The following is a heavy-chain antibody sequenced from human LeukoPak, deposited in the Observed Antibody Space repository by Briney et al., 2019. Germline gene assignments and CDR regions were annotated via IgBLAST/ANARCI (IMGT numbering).Heavy chain of an antibody. CDR1: GFTFSSYA. Sequence: PGGSLRLXCAASGFTFSSYAMSWVRQAPGKGLEWVSAISGSGGSTYYADSVKGRFTISRDNSKNTLYLQMNSLRAEDTAVYYCAKVGEITIFGVVEGADYWGQGTLVTVSS. D-gene: IGHD3-3*01. CDR3: AKVGEITIFGVVEGADY. V-gene: IGHV3-23*01. CDR2: ISGSGGST. J-gene: IGHJ4*02.